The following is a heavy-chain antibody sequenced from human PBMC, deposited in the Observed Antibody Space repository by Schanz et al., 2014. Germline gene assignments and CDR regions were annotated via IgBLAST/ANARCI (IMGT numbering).Heavy chain of an antibody. V-gene: IGHV1-69*09. Sequence: VQLVQSGAEVKRPGASVRVSCKASGYTFTSYDFNWVRQAPGQGLEWMGRIIPILGIANYAQKFQGRVTITADRSTSTAYMELSSLRSEDTAMYYCARDYYDSSGYYYCDYWGQGTLVTVSS. J-gene: IGHJ4*02. CDR3: ARDYYDSSGYYYCDY. D-gene: IGHD3-22*01. CDR2: IIPILGIA. CDR1: GYTFTSYD.